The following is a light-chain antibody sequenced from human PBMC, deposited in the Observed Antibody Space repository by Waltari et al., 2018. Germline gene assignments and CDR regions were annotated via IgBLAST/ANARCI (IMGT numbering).Light chain of an antibody. V-gene: IGLV3-25*03. CDR2: KDS. J-gene: IGLJ2*01. CDR3: QSADSSGTYVV. CDR1: ALPKQY. Sequence: SYELTQPPSVSVSPGQTARITCPGDALPKQYASWYQQTPGQAPGLVIYKDSERPSGIPERFSGSSSGTTVTLTISGVQAEDEADYYCQSADSSGTYVVFGGGTKLTVL.